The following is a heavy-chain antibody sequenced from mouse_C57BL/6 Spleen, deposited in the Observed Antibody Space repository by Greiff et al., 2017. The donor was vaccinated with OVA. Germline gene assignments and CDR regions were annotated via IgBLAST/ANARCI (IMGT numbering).Heavy chain of an antibody. V-gene: IGHV1-52*01. D-gene: IGHD3-1*01. J-gene: IGHJ2*01. CDR1: GYTFTSYW. CDR3: ATGPPLSGEYYFDY. CDR2: IDPSDSET. Sequence: QVHVKQPGAELVRPGSSVKLSCKASGYTFTSYWMHWVKQRPIQGLEWIGNIDPSDSETHYNQKFKDKATLTVDKSSSTAYMQLSSLTSEDSAVYYCATGPPLSGEYYFDYWGQGTTLTVSS.